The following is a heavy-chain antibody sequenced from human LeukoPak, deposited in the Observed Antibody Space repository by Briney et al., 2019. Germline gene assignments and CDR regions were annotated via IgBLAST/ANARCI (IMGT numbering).Heavy chain of an antibody. J-gene: IGHJ4*02. V-gene: IGHV4-61*02. D-gene: IGHD3-22*01. CDR1: GGSITSGSYY. CDR3: ARSGGPIVV. CDR2: IHTSGST. Sequence: SETLSLTCTVSGGSITSGSYYWSWIRQPAGKGLEWIGRIHTSGSTNYNPSLKSRVSMSLDTSKNQFSLKLSSVTAADTAVYYCARSGGPIVVWGQGTLVTVSS.